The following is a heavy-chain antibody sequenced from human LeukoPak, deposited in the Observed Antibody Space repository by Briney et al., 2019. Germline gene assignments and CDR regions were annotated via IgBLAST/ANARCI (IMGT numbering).Heavy chain of an antibody. CDR2: IIPVFDKA. Sequence: GASVKVSCKASGGIFSTYAISWVRQAPGQGLEWMGGIIPVFDKANYAQKFQDRVTITADDSTTTAYMELSSLTSEDTAIYYCARLGHCRETNCYSDFYYMDVWGKGTTVIVSS. CDR3: ARLGHCRETNCYSDFYYMDV. D-gene: IGHD2-2*02. CDR1: GGIFSTYA. J-gene: IGHJ6*03. V-gene: IGHV1-69*13.